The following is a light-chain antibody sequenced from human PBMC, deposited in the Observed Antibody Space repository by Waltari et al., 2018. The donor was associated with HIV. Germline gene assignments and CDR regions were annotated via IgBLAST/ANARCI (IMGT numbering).Light chain of an antibody. CDR3: LQDYNYPWT. CDR1: QGNRNY. V-gene: IGKV1-6*01. CDR2: AAS. Sequence: IQMTQSPSYLSDSVGDRVTIHCWASQGNRNYLAWYQQKPGKAPKLLIYAASSLQSGVPSRFSGSGSGTDFTLTISSLQPEDFATYYCLQDYNYPWTFGQGTKVEIK. J-gene: IGKJ1*01.